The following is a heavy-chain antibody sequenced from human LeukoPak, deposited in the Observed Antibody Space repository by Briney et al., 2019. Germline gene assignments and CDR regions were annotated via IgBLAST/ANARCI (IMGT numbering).Heavy chain of an antibody. V-gene: IGHV3-33*01. J-gene: IGHJ4*02. CDR2: IWSDGSNE. D-gene: IGHD6-6*01. Sequence: PEWSLRLSCAASGFTLSSFGMHRVRQAPGKGLEWVAVIWSDGSNEYYADSVKGRFTISRDNSKNTLYLQMNSLGVEDTAVYYCARGKGSSYLDRFDYWGQGALVTVS. CDR3: ARGKGSSYLDRFDY. CDR1: GFTLSSFG.